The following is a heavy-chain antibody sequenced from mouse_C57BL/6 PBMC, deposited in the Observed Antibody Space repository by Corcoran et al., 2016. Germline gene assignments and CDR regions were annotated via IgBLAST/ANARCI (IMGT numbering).Heavy chain of an antibody. D-gene: IGHD2-4*01. J-gene: IGHJ2*01. Sequence: EVQLQQSGPELVKPGASVKISCKASGYTFTDYYMNGVKQSHGKSLEWIGDINPNNGGTSYNQKFKGKATLTVDKSSSTAYTELRSLTSEDSAVYYCARLYYDYDGLFDYWGQGTTLTVSS. CDR2: INPNNGGT. V-gene: IGHV1-26*01. CDR3: ARLYYDYDGLFDY. CDR1: GYTFTDYY.